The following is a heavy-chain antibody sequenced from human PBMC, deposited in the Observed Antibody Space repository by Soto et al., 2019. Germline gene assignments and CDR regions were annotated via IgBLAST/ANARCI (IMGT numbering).Heavy chain of an antibody. Sequence: QVHLVQSGAEVKKPGASVKVSCKASGDTFSRFDVSWLRQVPGQGLEWMGWIRVSNGDTNYAQKFQGRVTMTTDTSTGTVFMDLRTLRPDDTARYYCARDYSSASGANFDLWGQGTLVTVSS. V-gene: IGHV1-18*01. CDR1: GDTFSRFD. CDR2: IRVSNGDT. CDR3: ARDYSSASGANFDL. J-gene: IGHJ4*02. D-gene: IGHD6-19*01.